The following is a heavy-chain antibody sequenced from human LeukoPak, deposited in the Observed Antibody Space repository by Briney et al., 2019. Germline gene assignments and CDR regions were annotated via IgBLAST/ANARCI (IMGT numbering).Heavy chain of an antibody. Sequence: GRSLRLSCAASGFTFDDYAMHWVRQAPGKGLEWVSGISWNSGSIGYADSVKGRFTISRDNAKNSLYLQMNSLRAEDTALYYCAKGAAAKRGFDYWGQGTLVTVSS. CDR2: ISWNSGSI. V-gene: IGHV3-9*01. CDR3: AKGAAAKRGFDY. J-gene: IGHJ4*02. CDR1: GFTFDDYA. D-gene: IGHD6-13*01.